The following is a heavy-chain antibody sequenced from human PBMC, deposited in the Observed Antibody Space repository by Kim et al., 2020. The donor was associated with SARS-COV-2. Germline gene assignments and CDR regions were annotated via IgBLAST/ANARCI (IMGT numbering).Heavy chain of an antibody. V-gene: IGHV3-7*01. Sequence: GGSLRLSCAASGFTFSDEWVSWVRQVPGKGLEWLATIRPDGGEEQYVDSVKGRLTISRDNAKNSLYLQINNLRAEDTAVYYCARASLSTSRGDWGQGTLVSVSS. CDR3: ARASLSTSRGD. D-gene: IGHD3-16*01. J-gene: IGHJ4*02. CDR2: IRPDGGEE. CDR1: GFTFSDEW.